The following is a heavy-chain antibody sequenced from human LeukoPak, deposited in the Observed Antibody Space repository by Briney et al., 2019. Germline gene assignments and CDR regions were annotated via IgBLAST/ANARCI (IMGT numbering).Heavy chain of an antibody. J-gene: IGHJ4*02. CDR1: GYTFTGYY. CDR3: ARGLYYYDSSGYYI. Sequence: ASVKVSCKASGYTFTGYYMHWVRQAPGQGLEWMGRINPNSGGTNYAQKFQGRVTMTRDTSISTAYMELSRLRSDDTAVYYCARGLYYYDSSGYYIWGQGTLVTVSS. D-gene: IGHD3-22*01. V-gene: IGHV1-2*06. CDR2: INPNSGGT.